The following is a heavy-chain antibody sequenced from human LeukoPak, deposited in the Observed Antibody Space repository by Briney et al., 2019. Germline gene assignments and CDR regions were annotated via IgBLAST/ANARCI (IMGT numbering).Heavy chain of an antibody. Sequence: SGTLSLTCTVSGGSISSYYWSWIRQPPGKGLEWIGYIYYSGSTNYNPSLKSRVTISVDTSKNQLSLKLSSVTAADTAVYYCARLGDGYNTGDYWGQGTLVAVSS. V-gene: IGHV4-59*08. CDR2: IYYSGST. J-gene: IGHJ4*02. CDR3: ARLGDGYNTGDY. D-gene: IGHD5-24*01. CDR1: GGSISSYY.